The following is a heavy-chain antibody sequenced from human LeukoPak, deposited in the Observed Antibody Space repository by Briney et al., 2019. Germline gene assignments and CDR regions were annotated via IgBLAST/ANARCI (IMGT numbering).Heavy chain of an antibody. CDR2: ISYDGSNK. D-gene: IGHD3-22*01. J-gene: IGHJ4*02. Sequence: GRSLRLSCAASGFTFSSYGMHWVRQAPGKGLEWVAVISYDGSNKYYADSVKGRFTISRDNSKNTLYLQMNSLRSDDTAVYYCARDFRYYDSSGPSGYWGQGTLVTVSS. V-gene: IGHV3-30*03. CDR3: ARDFRYYDSSGPSGY. CDR1: GFTFSSYG.